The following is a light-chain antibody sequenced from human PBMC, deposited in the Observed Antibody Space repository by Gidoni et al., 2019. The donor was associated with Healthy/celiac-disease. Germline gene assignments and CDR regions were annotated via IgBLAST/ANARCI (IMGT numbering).Light chain of an antibody. V-gene: IGLV3-19*01. CDR2: GKN. J-gene: IGLJ1*01. CDR3: NSRDSSGNHYV. CDR1: SLRSYY. Sequence: SSELTQDPAVSVALGQTVRITCQGDSLRSYYASWYQQKPGPAPVLVIYGKNNRPSGIPDRFSGSSSGKTASLTITGAQAEDEADYYCNSRDSSGNHYVFGTGTKVTVL.